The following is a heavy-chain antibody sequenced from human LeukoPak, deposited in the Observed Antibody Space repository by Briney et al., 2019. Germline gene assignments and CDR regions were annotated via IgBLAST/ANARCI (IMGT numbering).Heavy chain of an antibody. Sequence: GGSLRLSCAASGFTVSSNYMSWVRQAPRKGLEWVSVIYSGGSTYYADSVKGRFTISRDNSKNTLYLQMNSLRAEDTAVYYCARLYCSGGSCHFDYWGQGTLVTVSS. CDR2: IYSGGST. CDR1: GFTVSSNY. J-gene: IGHJ4*02. CDR3: ARLYCSGGSCHFDY. V-gene: IGHV3-53*01. D-gene: IGHD2-15*01.